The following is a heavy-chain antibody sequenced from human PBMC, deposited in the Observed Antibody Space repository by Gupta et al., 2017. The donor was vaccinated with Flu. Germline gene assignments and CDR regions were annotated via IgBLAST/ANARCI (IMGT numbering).Heavy chain of an antibody. Sequence: EVQLLESGGGLDQPGVSLRRSCAASGFPFSAFALGCVRQVPGKGLDWVASITGSGGRTHYAASVKGRFTISRDNLKNTVHLQMNSLRAEDTAIYYCAKEDQGWVELAGSDHWGQGILVTVSS. J-gene: IGHJ5*02. CDR2: ITGSGGRT. D-gene: IGHD1-1*01. V-gene: IGHV3-23*01. CDR3: AKEDQGWVELAGSDH. CDR1: GFPFSAFA.